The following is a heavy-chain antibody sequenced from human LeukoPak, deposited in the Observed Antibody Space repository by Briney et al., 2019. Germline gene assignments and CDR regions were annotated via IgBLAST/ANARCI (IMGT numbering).Heavy chain of an antibody. D-gene: IGHD6-13*01. J-gene: IGHJ5*02. Sequence: ASVKGSCKASGYTFTGYYMHWVRQAPGQRLEWMGWINPNSGGTNYAQKFQGRVTMTRDTSISTAYMELSRLRSDDTAVYYCARTIAAAGRDWFDPWGQGTLVTVSS. V-gene: IGHV1-2*02. CDR1: GYTFTGYY. CDR2: INPNSGGT. CDR3: ARTIAAAGRDWFDP.